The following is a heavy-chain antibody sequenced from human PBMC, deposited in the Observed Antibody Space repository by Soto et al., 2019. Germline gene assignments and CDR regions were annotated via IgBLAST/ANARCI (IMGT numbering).Heavy chain of an antibody. V-gene: IGHV1-46*01. CDR1: GYTFTSYG. CDR3: AREGSGYEYDYYYYGMDV. CDR2: INPSGGST. D-gene: IGHD5-12*01. Sequence: ASVKVSCKASGYTFTSYGINWVRQAPGRGLEWMGWINPSGGSTSYAQKFQGRVTMTRDTSTSTVYMELSSLRSEDTAVYYCAREGSGYEYDYYYYGMDVWGQGTTVTVSS. J-gene: IGHJ6*02.